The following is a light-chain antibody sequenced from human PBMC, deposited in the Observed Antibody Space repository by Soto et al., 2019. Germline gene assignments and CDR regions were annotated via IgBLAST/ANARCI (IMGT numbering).Light chain of an antibody. V-gene: IGLV1-44*01. CDR2: SNA. CDR3: AAWDDSLKAML. Sequence: QSVLTQPPSASGTPGQTVIISCCGSGSNIGENAVNWYQHLPGTAPQLLIYSNALRPSGVPHRFSGSKSGTAGSLAISGLQSEDEAHYYCAAWDDSLKAMLFGGGTKLTVL. J-gene: IGLJ3*02. CDR1: GSNIGENA.